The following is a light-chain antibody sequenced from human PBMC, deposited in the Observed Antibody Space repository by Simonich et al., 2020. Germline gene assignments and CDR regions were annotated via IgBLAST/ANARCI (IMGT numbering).Light chain of an antibody. J-gene: IGLJ2*01. CDR2: GNS. Sequence: QSVLTQPHSVSGAPGQRVTISCTGSSSNIGAGYDVHWYQQLPGTAPKLLIYGNSNRPSGVPDRFSGSKSGTSASRAITGLQAEDEADYYCSSYTSSSTLVVFGGGTKLTVL. V-gene: IGLV1-40*01. CDR1: SSNIGAGYD. CDR3: SSYTSSSTLVV.